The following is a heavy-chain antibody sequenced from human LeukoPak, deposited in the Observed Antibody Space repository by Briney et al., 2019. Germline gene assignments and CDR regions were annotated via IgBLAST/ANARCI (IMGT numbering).Heavy chain of an antibody. CDR2: INHSGST. CDR3: ARLRTYYYDSSGYYYPY. J-gene: IGHJ4*02. V-gene: IGHV4-39*07. D-gene: IGHD3-22*01. CDR1: GGSISSGGYY. Sequence: PSETLSLTCTVSGGSISSGGYYWSWIRQPPGKGLEWIGEINHSGSTNYNPSLKSRVTISVDTSKNQFSLKLSSVTAADTAVYYCARLRTYYYDSSGYYYPYWGQGTLVTVSS.